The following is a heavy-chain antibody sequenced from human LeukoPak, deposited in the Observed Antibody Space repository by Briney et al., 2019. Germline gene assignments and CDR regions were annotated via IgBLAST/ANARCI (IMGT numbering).Heavy chain of an antibody. CDR3: ARTPTVTTLGWFDP. Sequence: SETLSLTCSVSGGSISNYYWSWIRQPAGKGLEWIGRIYTSGRTNYNPSLKSRVTMSVDTSKNQFSLKLSSVTAADTAVYYCARTPTVTTLGWFDPWGQGTLVTVSS. D-gene: IGHD4-17*01. CDR2: IYTSGRT. J-gene: IGHJ5*02. V-gene: IGHV4-4*07. CDR1: GGSISNYY.